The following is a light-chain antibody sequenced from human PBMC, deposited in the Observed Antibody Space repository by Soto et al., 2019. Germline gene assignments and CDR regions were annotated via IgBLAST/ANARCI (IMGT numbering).Light chain of an antibody. CDR2: DVS. J-gene: IGLJ3*02. Sequence: QSALTQPRSVSGSPGQSVTISCTGTSSDVGAYNYVSWYQQHPGKVPKLMIYDVSRRPSGVPDRCSGSKSGNTASLTISGLQADDEADYSCCSYAGSYTLVFGGGTKLTVL. CDR1: SSDVGAYNY. CDR3: CSYAGSYTLV. V-gene: IGLV2-11*01.